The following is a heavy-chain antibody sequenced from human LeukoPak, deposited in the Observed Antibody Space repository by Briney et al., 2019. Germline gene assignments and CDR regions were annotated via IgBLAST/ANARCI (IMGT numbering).Heavy chain of an antibody. Sequence: SETLSLTCAVYGGSFSGYYWSWIRQPPGKGLEWIGEINHSGSTNYNPSLKSRVTISVDTSKNQFSLKLSSVTAADTAVYYCARGPGEVWPQYGDYWGQGTLVTVSS. CDR2: INHSGST. CDR3: ARGPGEVWPQYGDY. J-gene: IGHJ4*02. CDR1: GGSFSGYY. V-gene: IGHV4-34*01. D-gene: IGHD5-24*01.